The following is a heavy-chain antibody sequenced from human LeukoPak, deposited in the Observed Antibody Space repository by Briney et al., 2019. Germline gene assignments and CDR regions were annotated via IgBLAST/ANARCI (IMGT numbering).Heavy chain of an antibody. Sequence: GRSLRLSCAASGFSFSTFGMHWARRAPGKGLEWVAVIWNDGSKKFCAESVKGRFTISRDNSQNTLYLQMNRLRAEDTAVYYCGRDSLGGDYWGQGTLVTVSS. D-gene: IGHD3-16*01. J-gene: IGHJ4*02. CDR3: GRDSLGGDY. CDR1: GFSFSTFG. V-gene: IGHV3-33*08. CDR2: IWNDGSKK.